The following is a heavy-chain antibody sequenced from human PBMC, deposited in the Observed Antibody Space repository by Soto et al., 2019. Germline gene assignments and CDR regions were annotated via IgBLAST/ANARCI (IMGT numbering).Heavy chain of an antibody. CDR1: GFTFSSYA. CDR3: PSDWPRIAASGIFRNWFDP. Sequence: QVQLVESGGGVVQPGRSLRLSCAASGFTFSSYAMHWVRQAPGKGPEWVAVISYDGSNKYYADSVKGRFTISRDNSKNTLYLQMNSLRAEETAVYYCPSDWPRIAASGIFRNWFDPWGQGTLVTVSS. CDR2: ISYDGSNK. J-gene: IGHJ5*02. D-gene: IGHD6-13*01. V-gene: IGHV3-30-3*01.